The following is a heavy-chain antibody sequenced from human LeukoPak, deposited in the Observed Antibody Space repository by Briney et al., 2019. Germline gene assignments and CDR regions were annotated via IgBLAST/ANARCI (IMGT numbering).Heavy chain of an antibody. Sequence: SETLSLTCTVSGGSINSYYWSWIRQPPGKGVEWIGYIYYSGSTNYNPSLKSRLTISVDTSKNQFSLRLSSVTAADTAVYYCARADILTGSFDYWGQGTLVTVSS. V-gene: IGHV4-59*08. J-gene: IGHJ4*02. D-gene: IGHD3-9*01. CDR1: GGSINSYY. CDR3: ARADILTGSFDY. CDR2: IYYSGST.